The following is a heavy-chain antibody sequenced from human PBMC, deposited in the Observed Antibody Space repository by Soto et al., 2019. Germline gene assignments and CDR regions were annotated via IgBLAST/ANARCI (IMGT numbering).Heavy chain of an antibody. V-gene: IGHV4-4*07. Sequence: SETLSLTCTVSGASISGFYWSWIRKSAGKGLEWIGRIYATGTTDYNPSLRSRVMMSVDTSKKQFSLKLRSVTAADMAVYYCVRDGTKTLRDWFAPWGQGISVTVSS. CDR2: IYATGTT. J-gene: IGHJ5*02. D-gene: IGHD1-1*01. CDR3: VRDGTKTLRDWFAP. CDR1: GASISGFY.